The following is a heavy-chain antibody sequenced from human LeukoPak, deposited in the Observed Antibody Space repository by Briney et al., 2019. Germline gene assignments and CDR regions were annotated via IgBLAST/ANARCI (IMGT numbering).Heavy chain of an antibody. CDR2: IYYSGST. D-gene: IGHD6-19*01. V-gene: IGHV4-59*01. CDR1: GGSISGYY. J-gene: IGHJ4*02. Sequence: SSETLSLTCTVSGGSISGYYWSWIRQPPGKGLEWIGYIYYSGSTNYNPSLKSRVTISVDTSKNQFSLKLSSVTAADTAVYYCARGHSGWLDYWGQGTLVTVSS. CDR3: ARGHSGWLDY.